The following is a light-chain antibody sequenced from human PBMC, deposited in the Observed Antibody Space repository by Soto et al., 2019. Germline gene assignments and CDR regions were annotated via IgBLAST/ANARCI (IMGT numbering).Light chain of an antibody. J-gene: IGLJ1*01. CDR2: SSN. Sequence: QSVLTQPPSTSGTPGQRVTISCSGSSSNIGSNTVNWYQHLPGTAPKLLIYSSNQRPSGVPDRFSGSKSGTSPSLAVSGLQSEDEADYYCAAWDDSLNGYVFGTGTKVTVL. CDR3: AAWDDSLNGYV. V-gene: IGLV1-44*01. CDR1: SSNIGSNT.